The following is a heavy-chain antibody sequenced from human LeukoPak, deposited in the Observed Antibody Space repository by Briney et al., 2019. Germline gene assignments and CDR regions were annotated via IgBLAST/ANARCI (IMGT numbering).Heavy chain of an antibody. J-gene: IGHJ4*02. Sequence: SVKVSCKASGGTFSSYAISWVRQAPGQGLEWMGGIIPIFGTANYAQKFQGRVTITADKSTSTAYMELSSLRSEDTAVYYCARSYLYGDHRYYFDYWGQGTLVTVSS. V-gene: IGHV1-69*06. CDR3: ARSYLYGDHRYYFDY. CDR1: GGTFSSYA. CDR2: IIPIFGTA. D-gene: IGHD4-17*01.